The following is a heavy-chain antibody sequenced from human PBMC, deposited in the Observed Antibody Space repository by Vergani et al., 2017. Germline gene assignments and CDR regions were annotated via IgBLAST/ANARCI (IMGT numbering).Heavy chain of an antibody. D-gene: IGHD2-2*01. CDR3: AREIVVVPAAISYYMDV. J-gene: IGHJ6*03. Sequence: QVQLQESGPGLVKPSETLSLTCTVSGGSISSYYWSWIRQPPGKGLEWIGYIYYSGSTNYNPSLKSRVTISVDTSKNQFSLKLSSVTAADTAVYYCAREIVVVPAAISYYMDVWGKGTTVTVSS. V-gene: IGHV4-59*01. CDR1: GGSISSYY. CDR2: IYYSGST.